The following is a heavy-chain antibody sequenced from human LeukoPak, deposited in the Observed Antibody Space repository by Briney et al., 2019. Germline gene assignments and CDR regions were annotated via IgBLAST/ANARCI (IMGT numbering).Heavy chain of an antibody. V-gene: IGHV3-7*03. CDR1: GFTFSSYW. CDR3: ARGSGHDRVYYYGMDV. CDR2: IKQDGSEK. J-gene: IGHJ6*02. Sequence: GGSLRLSCAASGFTFSSYWMNWARQAPGKGVEWVANIKQDGSEKSYVDSVKGRFTISRDNTKNSLYLQMSSLRVDDTAVYYCARGSGHDRVYYYGMDVWGQGTTVIVSS. D-gene: IGHD5-12*01.